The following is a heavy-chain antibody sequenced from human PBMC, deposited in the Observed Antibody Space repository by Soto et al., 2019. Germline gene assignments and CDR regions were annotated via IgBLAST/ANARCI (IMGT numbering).Heavy chain of an antibody. Sequence: PSQTLSLTCAISGDSVSSNNAAWNWIRQSPSRGLEWLGRTYYRSKWYTDYAVSVKSRITFSVDTSNNQVSLQLNSVTPDDTAVYYCAGSQKAFDPWGQGTLVTVSS. CDR3: AGSQKAFDP. CDR1: GDSVSSNNAA. V-gene: IGHV6-1*01. J-gene: IGHJ5*02. CDR2: TYYRSKWYT.